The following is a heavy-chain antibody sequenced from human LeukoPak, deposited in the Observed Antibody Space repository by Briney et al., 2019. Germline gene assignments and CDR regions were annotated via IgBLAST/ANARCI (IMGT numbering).Heavy chain of an antibody. Sequence: GGSLRPSCAASGFTFNTYAMSWVRQAPGKGLEWVSAISGSGDSTYYADSVKGRFTISRDNSKNTLYLQVNSLRAEDTAVYYCARGNAHAFDIWGQGTMVTVSS. V-gene: IGHV3-23*01. CDR2: ISGSGDST. D-gene: IGHD1-1*01. CDR3: ARGNAHAFDI. CDR1: GFTFNTYA. J-gene: IGHJ3*02.